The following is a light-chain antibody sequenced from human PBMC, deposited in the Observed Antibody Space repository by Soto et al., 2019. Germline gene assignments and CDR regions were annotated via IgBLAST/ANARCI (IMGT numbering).Light chain of an antibody. J-gene: IGKJ4*01. Sequence: IVLTQSPATLSLSPGERATLSCRASQSVSSYLAWYQQKPGQAPRLLIYDASNRATGIPARFSGSGSGPDFTLTISILEPEDFAVYYCQQRSNWPLTFGGWTKVEIK. V-gene: IGKV3-11*01. CDR3: QQRSNWPLT. CDR1: QSVSSY. CDR2: DAS.